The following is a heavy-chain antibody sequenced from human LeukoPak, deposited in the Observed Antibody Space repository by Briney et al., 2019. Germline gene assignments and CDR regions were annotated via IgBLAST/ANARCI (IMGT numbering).Heavy chain of an antibody. D-gene: IGHD4-11*01. Sequence: DPSETLSLTCAVYGVSFSGYYWSWLRQPPGKGLEWIGEINHSGSTNYNPSLKSRVTISVDTSKNQFSLKLSSVTATDTAVYYCARITTPHYYYYMDVWGKGTTVTVSS. CDR2: INHSGST. CDR1: GVSFSGYY. CDR3: ARITTPHYYYYMDV. J-gene: IGHJ6*03. V-gene: IGHV4-34*01.